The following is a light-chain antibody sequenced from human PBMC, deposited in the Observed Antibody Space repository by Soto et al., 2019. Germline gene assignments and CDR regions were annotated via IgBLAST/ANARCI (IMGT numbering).Light chain of an antibody. CDR2: GVS. J-gene: IGKJ1*01. Sequence: EIVLTQSPGTLSLSPGERVTLSCRASQSISTNYLAWYQQKPGQAPRLLIFGVSRRATGIPDRFSGSGSGTDFTLTISRLEPEDSAVYYCQQYATSPLTFGQGNKVEIK. CDR3: QQYATSPLT. V-gene: IGKV3-20*01. CDR1: QSISTNY.